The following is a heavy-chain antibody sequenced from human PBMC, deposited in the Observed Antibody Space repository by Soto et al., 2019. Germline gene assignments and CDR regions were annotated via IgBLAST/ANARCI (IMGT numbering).Heavy chain of an antibody. J-gene: IGHJ6*02. CDR3: ARDGLASSGFYGMDV. D-gene: IGHD6-13*01. CDR1: GFTFSSYA. Sequence: GGSLRLSCAASGFTFSSYAMSWVRQAPGKGLEWVSTIGGSDSSTYYADSVRGRFTISRDNSKNTLFLQMNSLGAEDTAIYYCARDGLASSGFYGMDVWGQGTSVTVSS. V-gene: IGHV3-23*01. CDR2: IGGSDSST.